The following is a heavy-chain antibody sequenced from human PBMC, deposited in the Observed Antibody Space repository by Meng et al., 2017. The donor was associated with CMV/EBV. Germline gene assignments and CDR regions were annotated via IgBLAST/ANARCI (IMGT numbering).Heavy chain of an antibody. J-gene: IGHJ6*02. D-gene: IGHD3-16*01. CDR2: ITWNSGSI. CDR3: ARALRPIDGAPYGMDV. Sequence: GGSLRLSCVASGFSFDDYAMHWVRQAPGKGLEWVSGITWNSGSIDYADSVKGRFTISRDNANDSLYLQMNSLRAEDTAVYYCARALRPIDGAPYGMDVWGQGTTVTVSS. V-gene: IGHV3-9*01. CDR1: GFSFDDYA.